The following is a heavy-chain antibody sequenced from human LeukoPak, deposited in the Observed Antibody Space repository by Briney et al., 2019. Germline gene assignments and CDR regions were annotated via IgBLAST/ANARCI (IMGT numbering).Heavy chain of an antibody. CDR2: INPNTGDT. CDR3: AREGDSSGWYDY. Sequence: ASVKVSCKASGYTFTGYYMHWVRQAPGQGLEWMGWINPNTGDTNYAQKFQGRVTMTRDTSISTAYMELSRLRSDDTAVYYCAREGDSSGWYDYWGQGTLVTVSS. D-gene: IGHD6-19*01. CDR1: GYTFTGYY. J-gene: IGHJ4*02. V-gene: IGHV1-2*02.